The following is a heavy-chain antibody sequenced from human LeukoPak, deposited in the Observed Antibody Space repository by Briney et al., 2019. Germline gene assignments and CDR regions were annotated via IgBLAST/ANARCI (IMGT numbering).Heavy chain of an antibody. D-gene: IGHD1-26*01. CDR3: ANLVGATEYFDY. CDR1: GFTFSNYA. V-gene: IGHV3-23*01. Sequence: GGSLRLSCAASGFTFSNYAMTWVRLAPGKGLEWVSSIGSGGDTYYVDSVKGRFTISRDNSKNTLYLQMNSLRAEDTAVYYCANLVGATEYFDYWGQGTLVTVSS. CDR2: IGSGGDT. J-gene: IGHJ4*02.